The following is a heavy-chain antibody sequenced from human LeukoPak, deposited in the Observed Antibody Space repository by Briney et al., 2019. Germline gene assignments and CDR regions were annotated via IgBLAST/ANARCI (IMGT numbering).Heavy chain of an antibody. CDR2: IYSGGRT. CDR3: VMSTTYYYDSSGYYYSYPFDY. V-gene: IGHV3-53*01. CDR1: GFTVSSNY. D-gene: IGHD3-22*01. Sequence: GGSLRLSCAASGFTVSSNYMGWVRQAPGKGLEWVSVIYSGGRTYYADSVKGRFPISRDNSKNTLYRRMNSLGAGDTDVYYCVMSTTYYYDSSGYYYSYPFDYWGQGTLVTVSS. J-gene: IGHJ4*02.